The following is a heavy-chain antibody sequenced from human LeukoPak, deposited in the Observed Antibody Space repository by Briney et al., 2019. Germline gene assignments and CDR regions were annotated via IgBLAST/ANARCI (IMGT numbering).Heavy chain of an antibody. CDR2: IWFDGSVK. CDR3: AKDTAIQFLEPAF. CDR1: GFTFNTHG. D-gene: IGHD3-3*01. Sequence: PGGSLGLSCAASGFTFNTHGMHWVRQAPGKGLEWVAAIWFDGSVKHYSDAVKGRFTISRDNSLNTLYLQMNSVRVEDTAMYYCAKDTAIQFLEPAFWGQGTLVTVSS. V-gene: IGHV3-33*06. J-gene: IGHJ4*02.